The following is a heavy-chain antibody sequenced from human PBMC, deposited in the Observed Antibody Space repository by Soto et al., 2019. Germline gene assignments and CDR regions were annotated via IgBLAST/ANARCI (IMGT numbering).Heavy chain of an antibody. Sequence: SETLSLTCTVSGGSISSYYWSWIRQPPGKGLEWIGYIYYSGSTNYNPSLKSRVTISVDTSKNQFSLKLSSVTAADTAVYYRASDGGGRGQLYYYYYYGMDVWGQGTTVTVSS. CDR3: ASDGGGRGQLYYYYYYGMDV. V-gene: IGHV4-59*01. D-gene: IGHD4-4*01. CDR1: GGSISSYY. CDR2: IYYSGST. J-gene: IGHJ6*02.